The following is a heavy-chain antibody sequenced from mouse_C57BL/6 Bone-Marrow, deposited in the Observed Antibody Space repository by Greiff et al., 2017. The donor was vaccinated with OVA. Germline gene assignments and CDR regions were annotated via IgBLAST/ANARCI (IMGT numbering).Heavy chain of an antibody. CDR3: ARGEYYGSRAMYY. CDR2: IWTGGGT. J-gene: IGHJ4*01. D-gene: IGHD1-1*01. Sequence: VQVVESGPGLVAPSQSLSITCTVSGFSLTSYAISWVRQPPGKGLEWLGVIWTGGGTNYNSALKSRLSISKDNSKSQVFLKMNSLQTDDTARYYWARGEYYGSRAMYYWGQGTSVTVSS. V-gene: IGHV2-9-1*01. CDR1: GFSLTSYA.